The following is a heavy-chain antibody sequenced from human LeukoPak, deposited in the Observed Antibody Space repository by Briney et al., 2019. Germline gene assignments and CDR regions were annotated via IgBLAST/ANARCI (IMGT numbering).Heavy chain of an antibody. CDR1: GGSFSGYY. CDR3: ARFSSGWYSGDY. Sequence: SETLSLTCAVYGGSFSGYYWSWIRQPPGKGLEWIGEINHSGSTNYNPSLKSRVTIFVDTSKKQFSLKLSSVTAADTAVYYCARFSSGWYSGDYWGQGTLVTVSP. CDR2: INHSGST. J-gene: IGHJ4*02. D-gene: IGHD6-19*01. V-gene: IGHV4-34*01.